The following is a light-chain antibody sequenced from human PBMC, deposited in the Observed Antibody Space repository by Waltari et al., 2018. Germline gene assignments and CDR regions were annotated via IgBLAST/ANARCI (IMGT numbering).Light chain of an antibody. V-gene: IGLV2-14*03. J-gene: IGLJ3*02. CDR2: DVS. Sequence: QSALTQPASVPGSPGQSITISCTGTSSDVRPSNYVSWYQQHPGKASKLLIYDVSYRPSGVSYRFSGSKSGNTASLTISGLQAEDEADYYCSSYITTNTRELFGGGTSLTVL. CDR1: SSDVRPSNY. CDR3: SSYITTNTREL.